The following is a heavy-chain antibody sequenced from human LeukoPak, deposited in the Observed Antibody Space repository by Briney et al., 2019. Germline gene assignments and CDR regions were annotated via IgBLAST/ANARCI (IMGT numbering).Heavy chain of an antibody. J-gene: IGHJ4*01. D-gene: IGHD5-12*01. CDR2: ISRSTTTI. CDR3: ARDLVAVPASPNYFDY. CDR1: GFTFSNYH. Sequence: QPGGSLRLSCAASGFTFSNYHMNWVRQAPGKGLEWVSYISRSTTTIYYADSVRGRLSISRDNAQKSLYLQMNSLTAEDTAVYYCARDLVAVPASPNYFDYWGHGTLVTVSS. V-gene: IGHV3-48*01.